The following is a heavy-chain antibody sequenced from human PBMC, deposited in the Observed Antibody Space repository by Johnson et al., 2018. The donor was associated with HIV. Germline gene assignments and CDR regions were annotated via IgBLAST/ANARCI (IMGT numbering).Heavy chain of an antibody. CDR1: GFNFDDYA. D-gene: IGHD3-16*01. CDR3: ARGRPWGWELRRDAFDI. CDR2: INWNGGSI. V-gene: IGHV3-20*04. Sequence: MQLVESGGGVVRPGGSLRLSCAASGFNFDDYAMSWVRQVPGKGLEGVSGINWNGGSIGYADSVKGRFTISRDNAKKSLYLQMNSLRDEDTALYYCARGRPWGWELRRDAFDIWGQGTMVTVSS. J-gene: IGHJ3*02.